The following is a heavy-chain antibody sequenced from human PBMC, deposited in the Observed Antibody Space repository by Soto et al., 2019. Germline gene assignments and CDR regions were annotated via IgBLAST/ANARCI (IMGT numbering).Heavy chain of an antibody. CDR2: IKQDGSEK. Sequence: GGSLRLSCAASGFTFSSYWMSWVRQAPGKGLEWVANIKQDGSEKYYADSVKGRFTISRDNAKNSLYLQMNSLRAEDTAVYYCARDHRAYYYDSSGYSSDAFDIWGQGTMVTVSS. V-gene: IGHV3-7*03. J-gene: IGHJ3*02. CDR1: GFTFSSYW. D-gene: IGHD3-22*01. CDR3: ARDHRAYYYDSSGYSSDAFDI.